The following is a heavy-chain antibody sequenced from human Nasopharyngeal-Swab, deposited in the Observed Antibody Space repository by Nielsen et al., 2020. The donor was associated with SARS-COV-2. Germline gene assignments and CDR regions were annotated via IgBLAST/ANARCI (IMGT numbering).Heavy chain of an antibody. CDR2: ISGGGDST. CDR1: GFTVSSNY. Sequence: LSLTCAASGFTVSSNYMSWVRQAPGKGLEWVSGISGGGDSTHYADSVKGRFTISRDNSRKTLYLQMNSLRAEDTAVYHCAKANTRDFDYWGQGTLVTVSS. V-gene: IGHV3-23*01. CDR3: AKANTRDFDY. J-gene: IGHJ4*02.